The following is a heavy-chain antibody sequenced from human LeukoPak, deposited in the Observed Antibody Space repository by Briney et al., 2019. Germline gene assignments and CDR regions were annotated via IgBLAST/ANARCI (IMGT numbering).Heavy chain of an antibody. Sequence: GGSLRLSCAASGFTFSGYGMHWVRQAPGKGLEWVAVISYDGSNKYYADSVKGRFTISRDNSKNTLYLQMNSLRAEDTAVYYCAKESRPYYDFWSGHNWFDPWGQGTLVTVSS. CDR1: GFTFSGYG. V-gene: IGHV3-30*18. CDR2: ISYDGSNK. J-gene: IGHJ5*02. CDR3: AKESRPYYDFWSGHNWFDP. D-gene: IGHD3-3*01.